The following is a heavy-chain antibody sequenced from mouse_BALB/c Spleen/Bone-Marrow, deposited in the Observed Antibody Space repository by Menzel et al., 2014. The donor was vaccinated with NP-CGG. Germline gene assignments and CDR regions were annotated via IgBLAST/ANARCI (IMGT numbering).Heavy chain of an antibody. CDR2: IDPANGNT. D-gene: IGHD1-1*01. CDR1: GFNIKDTY. V-gene: IGHV14-3*02. CDR3: ASYYYGSSLFAY. J-gene: IGHJ3*01. Sequence: EAQGVESGAELVKPGASVKLSCTASGFNIKDTYMHWVKQRPEQGLEWIGRIDPANGNTKYDPKFQGKATITADTSSNTAYLQLSSLTSEDTAVYYCASYYYGSSLFAYWGQGTLVTVSA.